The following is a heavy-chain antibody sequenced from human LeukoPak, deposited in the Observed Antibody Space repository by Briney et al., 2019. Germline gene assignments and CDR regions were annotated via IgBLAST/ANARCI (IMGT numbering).Heavy chain of an antibody. CDR3: ARVQYSAYEDAFDI. J-gene: IGHJ3*02. D-gene: IGHD5-12*01. Sequence: GGSLRLSCAASGFTFSSYWMSWVRQAPGKGLEWVSYISSSGSTIYYADSVKGRFTISRDNAKNSLYLQMNSLRAEDTAVYYCARVQYSAYEDAFDIWGQGTMVTVSS. CDR2: ISSSGSTI. CDR1: GFTFSSYW. V-gene: IGHV3-48*04.